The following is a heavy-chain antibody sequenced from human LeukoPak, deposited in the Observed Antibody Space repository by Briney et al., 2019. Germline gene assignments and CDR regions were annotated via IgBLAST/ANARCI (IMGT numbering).Heavy chain of an antibody. CDR3: ARDVGNDY. Sequence: GGSLRLSCAASGFTFSSYSMNWVRQAPGKGLEWVSSISSSGSYIYYADSVKGRFTISRDNAKNSLYLQMNSLRAEDTAVYYCARDVGNDYWGQETLVTVSS. V-gene: IGHV3-21*01. D-gene: IGHD1-26*01. CDR1: GFTFSSYS. J-gene: IGHJ4*02. CDR2: ISSSGSYI.